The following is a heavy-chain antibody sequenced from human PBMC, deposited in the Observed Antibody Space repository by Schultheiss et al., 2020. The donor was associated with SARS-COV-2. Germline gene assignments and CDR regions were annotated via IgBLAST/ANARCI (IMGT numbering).Heavy chain of an antibody. D-gene: IGHD6-13*01. J-gene: IGHJ4*02. Sequence: SETLSLTCTVSGGSISSGGYSWSWIRQPPGKGLEWIGSIYYSGSTNYNPSLKSRVTISVDTSKNQFSLKLRSVTAADTAVYYCARGRDAAATFSKKYYFDSWGQGTLVTVSS. CDR1: GGSISSGGYS. CDR2: IYYSGST. V-gene: IGHV4-61*08. CDR3: ARGRDAAATFSKKYYFDS.